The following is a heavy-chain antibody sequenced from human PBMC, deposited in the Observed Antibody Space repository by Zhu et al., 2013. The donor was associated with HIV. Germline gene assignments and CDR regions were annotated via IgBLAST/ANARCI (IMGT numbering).Heavy chain of an antibody. J-gene: IGHJ4*02. CDR3: ARGLGVDTSGRFDY. CDR2: MNPKSGNT. CDR1: GYTFTNYD. V-gene: IGHV1-8*01. Sequence: QVHLVQSGAAVRKPGASVKVSCKASGYTFTNYDINWVRQASGQGLEWMGWMNPKSGNTGYAQKFQDRVSMTRNTSTTTAYMELSSLRSEDTAVYYCARGLGVDTSGRFDYWGQGTLVTVSS. D-gene: IGHD3-22*01.